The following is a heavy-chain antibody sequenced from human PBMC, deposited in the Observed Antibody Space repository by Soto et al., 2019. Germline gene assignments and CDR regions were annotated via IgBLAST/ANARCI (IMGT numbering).Heavy chain of an antibody. J-gene: IGHJ4*02. D-gene: IGHD3-22*01. CDR3: ARDRYDSSGYYPMFPDY. Sequence: VASVKVSCKASGYTFTSYGISWVRQAPGQGLEWMGWISAYNGNTNYAQKLQGRVTVTTDTSTSTAYMELRSLRSDDTAVYYCARDRYDSSGYYPMFPDYWGQGTLVTVSS. V-gene: IGHV1-18*04. CDR1: GYTFTSYG. CDR2: ISAYNGNT.